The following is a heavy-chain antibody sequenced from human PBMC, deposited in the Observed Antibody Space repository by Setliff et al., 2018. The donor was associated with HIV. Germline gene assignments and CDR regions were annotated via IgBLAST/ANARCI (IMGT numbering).Heavy chain of an antibody. CDR2: INNGGRI. V-gene: IGHV4-31*03. Sequence: SETLSLTCTVSGGSISRGAYYWSWIRQHPGKGLEWIAYINNGGRIYYNPSLKSRVTISVDTSKNQFSLKLSSVTAADTAAYYCARDLREVGGGSYADYWGQGTLVTVSS. CDR3: ARDLREVGGGSYADY. J-gene: IGHJ4*02. CDR1: GGSISRGAYY. D-gene: IGHD1-26*01.